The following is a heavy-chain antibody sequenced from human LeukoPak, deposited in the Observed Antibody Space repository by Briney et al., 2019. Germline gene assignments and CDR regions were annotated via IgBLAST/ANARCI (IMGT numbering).Heavy chain of an antibody. J-gene: IGHJ4*02. CDR1: GLTFSSYG. CDR2: ISYDGSNK. CDR3: APSGSNYDLAY. D-gene: IGHD3-3*01. Sequence: GGSLRLSCAASGLTFSSYGMHWVRQAPGKGLEWVAVISYDGSNKYYADSVKGRFTISRDNSKNTLYLQMNSLRAEDTAVYYCAPSGSNYDLAYWGQGTLVTVSS. V-gene: IGHV3-30*03.